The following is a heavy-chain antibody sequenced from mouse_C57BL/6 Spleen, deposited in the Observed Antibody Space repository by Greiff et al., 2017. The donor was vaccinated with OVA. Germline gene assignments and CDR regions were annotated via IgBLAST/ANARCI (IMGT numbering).Heavy chain of an antibody. CDR2: IDPETGGT. V-gene: IGHV1-15*01. D-gene: IGHD1-2*01. Sequence: VQLKESGAELVRPGASVTLSCKASGYTFTDYEMHWVKQTPVHGLEWIGAIDPETGGTAYNQKFKGKAILTADKSSSTAYMELRSLTSEDSAVYYCTRFYGDAMDYWGQGTSVTVSS. CDR3: TRFYGDAMDY. J-gene: IGHJ4*01. CDR1: GYTFTDYE.